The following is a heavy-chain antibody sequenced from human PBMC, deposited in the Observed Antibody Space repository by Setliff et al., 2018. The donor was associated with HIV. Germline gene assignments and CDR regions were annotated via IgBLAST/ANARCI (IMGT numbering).Heavy chain of an antibody. V-gene: IGHV3-33*03. Sequence: LRLSCAASGFPFSSYVMHWVRQAPGKGLEWVALTWYDGRTTYYADSVKGRFTISRDNSRNTLNLQMNTLRAEDTAIYYCAKVGREYSGYDFTFDSWGQGTLVTVSS. CDR3: AKVGREYSGYDFTFDS. D-gene: IGHD5-12*01. CDR2: TWYDGRTT. J-gene: IGHJ4*01. CDR1: GFPFSSYV.